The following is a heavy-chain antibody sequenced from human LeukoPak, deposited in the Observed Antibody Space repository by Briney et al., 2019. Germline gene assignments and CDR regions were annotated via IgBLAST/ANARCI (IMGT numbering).Heavy chain of an antibody. J-gene: IGHJ6*02. CDR1: GFTFSSYG. D-gene: IGHD3-3*01. Sequence: GSLRLSCAASGFTFSSYGMHWVRQAPGKGLEWVAVISYDGSNKYYADSVKGRFTISRDNSKNTLYLQMNSLRAEDTAVYYCATNPLRFLGTRLNYYYYGMDVWGQGTTVTVSS. CDR2: ISYDGSNK. CDR3: ATNPLRFLGTRLNYYYYGMDV. V-gene: IGHV3-30*03.